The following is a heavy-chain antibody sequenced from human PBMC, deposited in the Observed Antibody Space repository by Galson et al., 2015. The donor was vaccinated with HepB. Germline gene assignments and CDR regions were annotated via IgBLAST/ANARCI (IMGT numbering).Heavy chain of an antibody. CDR3: ARFTGAGRFDY. D-gene: IGHD3-10*01. Sequence: SLRLSCAASGFSFRTFSMNWVRQAPGKGLEGVSYISSSSSTIYYADSVKGRFTISRDNAKNSLYLQMNSLRAEDTAVYYCARFTGAGRFDYWGHGTLVPVSS. CDR2: ISSSSSTI. J-gene: IGHJ4*01. V-gene: IGHV3-48*01. CDR1: GFSFRTFS.